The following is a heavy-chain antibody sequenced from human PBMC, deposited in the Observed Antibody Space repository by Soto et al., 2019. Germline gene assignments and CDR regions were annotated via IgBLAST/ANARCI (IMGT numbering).Heavy chain of an antibody. CDR2: IIPLLNTP. Sequence: QVQLVQSGAEVKKPGSSVKVSCRASGGTFSSYAVSWVRQASGQGLEWMGVIIPLLNTPKYVQKFQGRVTITADASATTAYMELSSLRSEDTAVYYYARESSSPNYYYYGMDVWGQGTTVTVSS. CDR1: GGTFSSYA. D-gene: IGHD6-6*01. V-gene: IGHV1-69*01. CDR3: ARESSSPNYYYYGMDV. J-gene: IGHJ6*02.